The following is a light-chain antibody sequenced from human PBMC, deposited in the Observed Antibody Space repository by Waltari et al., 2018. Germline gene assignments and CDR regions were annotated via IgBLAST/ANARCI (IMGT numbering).Light chain of an antibody. CDR3: GTWDSSLSVWV. CDR2: ENN. J-gene: IGLJ3*02. Sequence: QSVFTPPPSVSAAPGQMVTISCPGSSSNIGTNYVSWYQQLPGTAPKVLIYENNKRPSGIPDRFSGSKSGTSATLGITGLQTGDEADYYCGTWDSSLSVWVFGGGTKLTVL. V-gene: IGLV1-51*02. CDR1: SSNIGTNY.